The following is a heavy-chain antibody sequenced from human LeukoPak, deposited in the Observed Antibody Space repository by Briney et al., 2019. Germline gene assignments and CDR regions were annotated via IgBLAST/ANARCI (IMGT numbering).Heavy chain of an antibody. Sequence: SGGSLRLSCAAPGFTFRSYGMQWVRQAPGKGLEWVAVISYDGTAKYYVDPVKGRFTISRDNSKNTLYLQMNSLRAEDTAVYYCARPHIVVVTANRWVLDYWGQGTLVAVSS. V-gene: IGHV3-30*03. D-gene: IGHD2-21*02. CDR3: ARPHIVVVTANRWVLDY. CDR2: ISYDGTAK. J-gene: IGHJ4*02. CDR1: GFTFRSYG.